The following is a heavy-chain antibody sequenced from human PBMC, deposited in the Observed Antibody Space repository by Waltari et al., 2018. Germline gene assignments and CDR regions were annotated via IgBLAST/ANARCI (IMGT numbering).Heavy chain of an antibody. CDR3: ARHAFGNSGWHFFDY. J-gene: IGHJ4*02. CDR1: GYIFTNHW. Sequence: EVQLVQSGAEIKKPGESLRISCQGSGYIFTNHWITWVRQMPGKGLEWMGMFDPAGTYTNYSPSFQGHVTVSADKSISTAYLQWSSLKASDTAIYYCARHAFGNSGWHFFDYWGQGTLVTGSS. V-gene: IGHV5-10-1*03. CDR2: FDPAGTYT. D-gene: IGHD6-19*01.